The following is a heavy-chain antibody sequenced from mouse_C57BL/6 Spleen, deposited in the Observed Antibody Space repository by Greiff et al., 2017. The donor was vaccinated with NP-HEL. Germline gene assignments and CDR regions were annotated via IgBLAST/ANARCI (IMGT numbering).Heavy chain of an antibody. V-gene: IGHV5-6*01. D-gene: IGHD1-1*01. J-gene: IGHJ1*03. CDR3: ARHDTTVVDSYWYFDV. CDR1: GFTFSNYG. CDR2: ISNGGSYT. Sequence: EVQLQESGGDLVKPGGSLKLSCAASGFTFSNYGMSWVRQTPDKRLEWVATISNGGSYTYYPDSVKGRFTISRDKAKNTLYLQMSSLKSEDTAMYYCARHDTTVVDSYWYFDVWGTGTTVTVSS.